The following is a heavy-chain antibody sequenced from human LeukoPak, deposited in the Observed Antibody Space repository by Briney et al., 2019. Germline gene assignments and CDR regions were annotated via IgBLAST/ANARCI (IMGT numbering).Heavy chain of an antibody. V-gene: IGHV3-9*01. CDR3: AKDLGRYFDWLFSFDP. CDR1: GFTFDDYA. D-gene: IGHD3-9*01. Sequence: GGSLRLSCEASGFTFDDYAMHWVRQAPGKGLEWVSGISWNSGSIGYADSVKGRFTISRDNAKNSLYLQMNSLRAEDTALYYCAKDLGRYFDWLFSFDPWGQGTLVTVSS. J-gene: IGHJ5*02. CDR2: ISWNSGSI.